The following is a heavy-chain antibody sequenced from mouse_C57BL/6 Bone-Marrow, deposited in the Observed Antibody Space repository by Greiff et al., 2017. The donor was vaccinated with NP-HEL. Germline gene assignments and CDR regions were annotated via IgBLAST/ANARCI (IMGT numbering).Heavy chain of an antibody. Sequence: QVQLQQPGAELARPGTSVKLSCKASGYTFTSYWMHWVKQRPGQGLEWIGVIDPSDSYTNYNQKFKGKATLTVDTSSSTAYMQLSSLTSEDSAVYYCASPFYYGSSLDYWGQGTTLTVSS. D-gene: IGHD1-1*01. CDR3: ASPFYYGSSLDY. CDR2: IDPSDSYT. CDR1: GYTFTSYW. V-gene: IGHV1-59*01. J-gene: IGHJ2*01.